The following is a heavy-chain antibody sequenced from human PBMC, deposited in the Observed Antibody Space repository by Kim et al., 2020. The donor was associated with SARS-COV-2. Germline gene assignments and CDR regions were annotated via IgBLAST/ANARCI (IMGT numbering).Heavy chain of an antibody. D-gene: IGHD6-6*01. CDR2: IKQDGSEK. Sequence: GGSLRLSCGASGFTFSRYWMSWVRQAPGKGLEWVANIKQDGSEKYYVDSVKGRFAISRDNAKNSLYLQMNRLRAEDTAVYYCSSIAARLIYYYDMDVWG. V-gene: IGHV3-7*01. J-gene: IGHJ6*02. CDR1: GFTFSRYW. CDR3: SSIAARLIYYYDMDV.